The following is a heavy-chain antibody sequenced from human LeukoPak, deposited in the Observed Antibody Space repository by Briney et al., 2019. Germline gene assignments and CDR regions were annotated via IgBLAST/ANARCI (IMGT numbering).Heavy chain of an antibody. J-gene: IGHJ4*02. CDR3: ARDEGPVDIVATITLSFDY. V-gene: IGHV1-69*05. CDR2: IIPIFGTA. Sequence: ASVKVSCKASGGTFSSYAISWVRQAPGQGLEWMGGIIPIFGTANYAQKFQGRVTMTTDTSTSTAYMELRSLRSDDTAVYYCARDEGPVDIVATITLSFDYWGQGTLVTVSS. CDR1: GGTFSSYA. D-gene: IGHD5-12*01.